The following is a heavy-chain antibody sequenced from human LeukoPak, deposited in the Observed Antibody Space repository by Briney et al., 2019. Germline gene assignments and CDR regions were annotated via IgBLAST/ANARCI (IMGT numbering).Heavy chain of an antibody. Sequence: SVKVSCKASGYTFTRYDINWLRQATGRGREWMGWMNPNSGNTGYAQKFQGRVTMTRNNSISTAYMELSSLRSEDTAVYYCARWYCSSTSCLDGMDVWGQGTTVTVSS. CDR2: MNPNSGNT. V-gene: IGHV1-8*01. D-gene: IGHD2-2*01. CDR3: ARWYCSSTSCLDGMDV. J-gene: IGHJ6*02. CDR1: GYTFTRYD.